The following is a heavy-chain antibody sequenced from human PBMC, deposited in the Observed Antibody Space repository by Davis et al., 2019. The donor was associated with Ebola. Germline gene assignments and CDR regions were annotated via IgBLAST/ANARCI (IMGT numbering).Heavy chain of an antibody. Sequence: GESLKISCKGSGYSFTNYWIAWVRQMPGKGPEWMGIIYSGDSDTRYSPSFEGQVTISVDRSITTAHLQWSSLKASDTAMYYCATSPYYYYGMDVWGQGTTVTVSS. CDR3: ATSPYYYYGMDV. V-gene: IGHV5-51*01. J-gene: IGHJ6*02. CDR1: GYSFTNYW. CDR2: IYSGDSDT.